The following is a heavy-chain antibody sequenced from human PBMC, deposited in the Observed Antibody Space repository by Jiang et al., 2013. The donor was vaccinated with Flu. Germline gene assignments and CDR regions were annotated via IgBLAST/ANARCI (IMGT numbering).Heavy chain of an antibody. CDR1: GGSFSNYY. Sequence: LLKPSETLSLTCAVYGGSFSNYYWSWIRQPPGKGLEWIGESNDSGSTNYNPSLKSRVTISLDKSKNQLSLKLRSVTAADTAVYYCARRPPYSSGWYGWDPWGQGTLVTISS. D-gene: IGHD6-19*01. CDR2: SNDSGST. J-gene: IGHJ5*02. V-gene: IGHV4-34*01. CDR3: ARRPPYSSGWYGWDP.